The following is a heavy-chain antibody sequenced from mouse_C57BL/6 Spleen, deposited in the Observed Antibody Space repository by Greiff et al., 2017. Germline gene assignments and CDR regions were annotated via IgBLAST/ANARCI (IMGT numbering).Heavy chain of an antibody. CDR2: IYPGDGDT. D-gene: IGHD2-5*01. Sequence: QVQLQQSGAELVKPGASVKISCKASGYVFSSYWMNWVKQRPGKGLEWIGQIYPGDGDTNYNGKFKGKATLTADKSSSTAYMQLSSLTSEDSAVYVCARAYYSNYVGYFDYWGQGTTLTVSS. CDR3: ARAYYSNYVGYFDY. CDR1: GYVFSSYW. V-gene: IGHV1-80*01. J-gene: IGHJ2*01.